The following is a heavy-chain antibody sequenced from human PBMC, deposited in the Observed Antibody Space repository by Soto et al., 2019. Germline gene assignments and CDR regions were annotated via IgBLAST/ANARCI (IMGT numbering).Heavy chain of an antibody. Sequence: SETLSLTCTVSGGSISSYYWSWIRQPPGKGLEWIGYIYYSGSTSYSPSLKSRLAISLDTSKNQSSLSLSSVTAADTAVYYCARGRGYSYGLDPWGQGTLVTVSS. J-gene: IGHJ5*02. D-gene: IGHD5-18*01. CDR3: ARGRGYSYGLDP. V-gene: IGHV4-59*08. CDR2: IYYSGST. CDR1: GGSISSYY.